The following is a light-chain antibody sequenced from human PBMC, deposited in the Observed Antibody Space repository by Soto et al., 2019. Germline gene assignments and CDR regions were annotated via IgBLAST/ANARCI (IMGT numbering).Light chain of an antibody. V-gene: IGKV3-15*01. CDR3: QQYHIRPYT. Sequence: ENVLTQSPGTLSLSPGERATLSCRASQSITNNFFAWYQQRPGQAPTLLMYDTSTRATGIPARFSGSGSGTDFTLTISSLQSEDLAIYYCQQYHIRPYTFGQGTKLEIK. CDR1: QSITNN. CDR2: DTS. J-gene: IGKJ2*01.